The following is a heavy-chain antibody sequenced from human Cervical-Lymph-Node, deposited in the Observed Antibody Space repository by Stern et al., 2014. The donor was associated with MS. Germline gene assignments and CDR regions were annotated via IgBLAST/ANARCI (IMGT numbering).Heavy chain of an antibody. D-gene: IGHD3-16*02. CDR2: ISSSGNTI. CDR3: ARELPGYRFFGLDV. J-gene: IGHJ6*02. V-gene: IGHV3-11*01. Sequence: VQLVESGGGLVKPGGSLRLSCIASGLTFTDYYMNWIRQVPGKGLEWLSCISSSGNTIYYADSVKGRFTVSRDNAKSSLYLQINSLRVEDTAVYYCARELPGYRFFGLDVWGQGTTVTVS. CDR1: GLTFTDYY.